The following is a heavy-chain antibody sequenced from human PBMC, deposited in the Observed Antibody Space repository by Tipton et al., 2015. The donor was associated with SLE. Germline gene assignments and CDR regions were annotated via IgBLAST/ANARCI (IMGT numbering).Heavy chain of an antibody. CDR1: GFTLSAYN. CDR2: ISSSSTTI. J-gene: IGHJ4*02. CDR3: LRACAVRPRDY. Sequence: SLRLSCSASGFTLSAYNMDWVRQAPGKGLEWVSYISSSSTTIYYADSVRGRFTVSRDNAKNSLYLQMNNLGAEDTAVYYCLRACAVRPRDYWAQGTRVSVSS. D-gene: IGHD6-6*01. V-gene: IGHV3-48*01.